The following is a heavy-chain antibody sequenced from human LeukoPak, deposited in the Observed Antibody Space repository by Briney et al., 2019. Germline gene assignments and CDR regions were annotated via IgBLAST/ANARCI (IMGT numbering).Heavy chain of an antibody. CDR1: GFTFSRYE. J-gene: IGHJ4*02. Sequence: GGSLRLSCAASGFTFSRYEMIWVRQAPGKGLEWVSYISSGGGNIYYADSVKGRFTISRDSAKSLLYLQMNSLRAEDAAVYYCARVQVVRGVRTNFDYWGQGTLVTVSS. CDR2: ISSGGGNI. V-gene: IGHV3-48*03. D-gene: IGHD3-10*01. CDR3: ARVQVVRGVRTNFDY.